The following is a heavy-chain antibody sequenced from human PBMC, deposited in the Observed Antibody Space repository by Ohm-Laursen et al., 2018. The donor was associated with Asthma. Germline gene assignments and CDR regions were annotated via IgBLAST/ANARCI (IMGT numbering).Heavy chain of an antibody. Sequence: TLSLTCAVSGGSISSSNWWSWVRQPPGKGLEWIGEIYHSGSTNYNPSLKSRVTISVDKSKNQFSLKLSSVTAADTAVYYCARDKADDYGDYVFDYWGQGTLVTVSS. CDR1: GGSISSSNW. CDR2: IYHSGST. V-gene: IGHV4-4*02. D-gene: IGHD4-17*01. CDR3: ARDKADDYGDYVFDY. J-gene: IGHJ4*02.